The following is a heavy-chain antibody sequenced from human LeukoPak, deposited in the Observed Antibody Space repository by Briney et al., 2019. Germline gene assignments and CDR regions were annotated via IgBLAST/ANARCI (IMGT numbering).Heavy chain of an antibody. Sequence: ETLSLTCTVSGGSIISSNHYWGWTRRPPGKGPEWFGSISYSGGTAYNPSLRSRVTISVDTSKNQFSLKVNSVTAADTAVYYCAREVEYYDSSGYRPHAFDIWGQGTLVTVSS. CDR1: GGSIISSNHY. CDR2: ISYSGGT. V-gene: IGHV4-39*02. D-gene: IGHD3-22*01. J-gene: IGHJ3*02. CDR3: AREVEYYDSSGYRPHAFDI.